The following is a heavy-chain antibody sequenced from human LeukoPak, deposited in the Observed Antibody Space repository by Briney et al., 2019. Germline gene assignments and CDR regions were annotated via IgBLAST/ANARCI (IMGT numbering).Heavy chain of an antibody. CDR2: IYYSGST. V-gene: IGHV4-59*08. Sequence: SETLSLTCTVSGGSISSYYWSWIRQPPGKGLEWIGYIYYSGSTNYNPSLKSRVTISVDTSKNQFSLKLSSVTAADTAVYYCATNGNNIVATGLYAFDIWGQGTMVTVSS. CDR3: ATNGNNIVATGLYAFDI. D-gene: IGHD5-12*01. J-gene: IGHJ3*02. CDR1: GGSISSYY.